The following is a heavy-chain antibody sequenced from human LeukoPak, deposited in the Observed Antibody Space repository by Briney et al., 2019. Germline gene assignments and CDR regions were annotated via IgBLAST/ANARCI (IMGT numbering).Heavy chain of an antibody. CDR1: GGSISSGGYS. Sequence: SETLSLTCAVSGGSISSGGYSWRWIRQPPGKGLEWIAYIYHSGITYYNPSLKSRVTISVDRSKNQFSLKLSSVTAADTAVYYCARDQATTYYYYGMDVWGQGTTVTVSS. CDR3: ARDQATTYYYYGMDV. V-gene: IGHV4-30-2*01. J-gene: IGHJ6*02. D-gene: IGHD1-14*01. CDR2: IYHSGIT.